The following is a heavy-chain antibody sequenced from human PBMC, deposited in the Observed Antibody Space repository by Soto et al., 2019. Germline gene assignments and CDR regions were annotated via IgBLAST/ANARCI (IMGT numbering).Heavy chain of an antibody. CDR2: ISWNSGSI. Sequence: EVQLVESGGGLVQPGRSLRLSCAASGFTFDDYAMHWVRQAPGKGLEWVSGISWNSGSIGYADSVKGRFTISRDNAKNSLYLQMNSLRAEDTALYYYAKDIRGGATGSGWSSVFDYWGQGTLVTVSS. CDR3: AKDIRGGATGSGWSSVFDY. D-gene: IGHD6-19*01. V-gene: IGHV3-9*01. CDR1: GFTFDDYA. J-gene: IGHJ4*02.